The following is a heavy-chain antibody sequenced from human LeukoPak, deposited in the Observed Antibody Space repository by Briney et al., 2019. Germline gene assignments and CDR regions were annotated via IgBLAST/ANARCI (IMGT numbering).Heavy chain of an antibody. Sequence: GGSLRLSCAASGFTFSRYSMNWVRQAPGKGLEWVSSISTSSIYIYYADSVKGRFTISRDNAKNSLYLQMNSLRAEDTAVYYCATTSDAYDSSGYAGDWGQGTLVTVSS. D-gene: IGHD3-22*01. CDR1: GFTFSRYS. CDR3: ATTSDAYDSSGYAGD. J-gene: IGHJ4*02. V-gene: IGHV3-21*04. CDR2: ISTSSIYI.